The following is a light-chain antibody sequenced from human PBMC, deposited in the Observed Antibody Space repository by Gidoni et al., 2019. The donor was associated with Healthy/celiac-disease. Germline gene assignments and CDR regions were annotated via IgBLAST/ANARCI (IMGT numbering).Light chain of an antibody. V-gene: IGLV2-14*01. Sequence: QSALTQTASVSGSPGKSITSSFTGTSSDVGGYNYVSWYQQHPGKAPKLMIYDVSNRPSGVSNRFSGSKSGNTASLTISGLQAEDEADYYCSSYTSSSALVFGTGTKVTVL. CDR1: SSDVGGYNY. J-gene: IGLJ1*01. CDR3: SSYTSSSALV. CDR2: DVS.